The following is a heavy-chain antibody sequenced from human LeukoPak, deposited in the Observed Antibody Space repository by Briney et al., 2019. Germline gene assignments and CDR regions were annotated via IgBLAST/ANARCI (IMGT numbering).Heavy chain of an antibody. J-gene: IGHJ6*02. Sequence: GGSLRLSCAASGFTFSSYAMSWVRQAPGKGLEWVSAISGSGGSTYYADSVKGRFTISRDNSKNTLYLQMNSLRAEDTAVYYCARGKVVPAATVTYYYGMDVWGQGTTVTVSS. CDR3: ARGKVVPAATVTYYYGMDV. V-gene: IGHV3-23*01. CDR1: GFTFSSYA. D-gene: IGHD2-2*01. CDR2: ISGSGGST.